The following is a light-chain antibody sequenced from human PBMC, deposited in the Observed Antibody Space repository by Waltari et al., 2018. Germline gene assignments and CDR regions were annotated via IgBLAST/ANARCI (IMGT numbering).Light chain of an antibody. CDR2: GAS. Sequence: EIVLTQSPGPLSLSPGERATLPCRASQSVSSSYLAWYQQKPGQAPRLLIYGASSRATGIPDRFSGSGSGTDFTLTISRLEPEDFAVYYCQQYGRTFGQGTKVEIK. V-gene: IGKV3-20*01. CDR1: QSVSSSY. CDR3: QQYGRT. J-gene: IGKJ1*01.